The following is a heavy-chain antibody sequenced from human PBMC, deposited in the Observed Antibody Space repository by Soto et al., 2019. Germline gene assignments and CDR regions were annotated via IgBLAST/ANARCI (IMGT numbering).Heavy chain of an antibody. J-gene: IGHJ6*02. CDR2: IFHSGNT. D-gene: IGHD3-3*02. Sequence: QMQLQESGPGLVKPSETLSLTCVVSGGSITGSDWWTWVRQSPEKGLEWIGEIFHSGNTNYSPSLKSRVTISLGKSENQFSLKVHSVTAADTAIYYCANRPFFEWDPYYGLDVWGPGTTVIVSS. V-gene: IGHV4-4*02. CDR1: GGSITGSDW. CDR3: ANRPFFEWDPYYGLDV.